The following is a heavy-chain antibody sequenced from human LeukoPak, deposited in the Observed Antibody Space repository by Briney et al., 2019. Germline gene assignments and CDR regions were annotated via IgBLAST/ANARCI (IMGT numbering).Heavy chain of an antibody. CDR1: AGSPAGNC. D-gene: IGHD3-9*01. CDR3: ARGGYYDILTGYPFDY. CDR2: INHRGST. Sequence: SESLSPACALYAGSPAGNCTSCDRPPPEGGREWIGEINHRGSTKYNPSIESRVTISVDTSKNQFYLKVSSVTAAQTAVYYCARGGYYDILTGYPFDYWGEGSLVTASS. V-gene: IGHV4-34*01. J-gene: IGHJ4*02.